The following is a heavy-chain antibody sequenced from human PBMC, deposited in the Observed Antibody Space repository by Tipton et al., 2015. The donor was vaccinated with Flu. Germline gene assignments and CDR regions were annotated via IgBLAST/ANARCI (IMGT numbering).Heavy chain of an antibody. D-gene: IGHD3-10*01. CDR1: GGSISTSGYF. V-gene: IGHV4-61*05. CDR3: ARHSGSRSYPLDY. CDR2: TTYSGTT. Sequence: TLSLTCTVSGGSISTSGYFWGWIRQPPGKGLEWIGYTTYSGTTSYNPSLQSRVSISIDTSKNQFSLKLSSVTAADTAVYYCARHSGSRSYPLDYWGQGTLVTVSS. J-gene: IGHJ4*02.